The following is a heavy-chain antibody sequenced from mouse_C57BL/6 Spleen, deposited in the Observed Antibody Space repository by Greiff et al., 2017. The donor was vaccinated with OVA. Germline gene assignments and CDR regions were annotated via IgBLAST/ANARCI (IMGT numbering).Heavy chain of an antibody. J-gene: IGHJ1*03. Sequence: QVQLQQSGPGLVQPSQSLSITCTVSGFSLTSYGVHWVRQSPGKGLEWLGVIWSGGSTAYNAAFISRLIISKDNSKSHVFFKMNSLQADDTAVYYCARLYYDYDRYFDVWGTGTTVTVSS. CDR3: ARLYYDYDRYFDV. CDR2: IWSGGST. D-gene: IGHD2-4*01. CDR1: GFSLTSYG. V-gene: IGHV2-2*01.